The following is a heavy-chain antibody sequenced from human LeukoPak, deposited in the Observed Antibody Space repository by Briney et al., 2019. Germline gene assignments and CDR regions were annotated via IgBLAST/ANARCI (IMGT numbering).Heavy chain of an antibody. CDR1: GFNVSNNY. CDR2: IYSSGST. D-gene: IGHD4-23*01. Sequence: GGSLRLSCAASGFNVSNNYMTSVRQAPGKGLEWVSLIYSSGSTYYADSVKGRFTISRDNSKNTLYLQVNSLRAEDTAVYYCARRGDGGRSFDYWGQGTLVTVSS. CDR3: ARRGDGGRSFDY. J-gene: IGHJ4*02. V-gene: IGHV3-53*01.